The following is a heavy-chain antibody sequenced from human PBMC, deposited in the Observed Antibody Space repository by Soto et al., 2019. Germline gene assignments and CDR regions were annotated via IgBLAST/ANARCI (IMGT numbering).Heavy chain of an antibody. CDR3: ARMVWGNWFDP. D-gene: IGHD3-16*01. Sequence: SGLKLANPTQTLTLTCSFSGFLLSTRGKCVRWIRQPPREALEWLALIDWDDDKYYSTSLKTRLTISKDTSKNQVVLTMTNMDPVDTATYDCARMVWGNWFDPWGQGTLVTVSS. CDR2: IDWDDDK. CDR1: GFLLSTRGKC. V-gene: IGHV2-70*01. J-gene: IGHJ5*02.